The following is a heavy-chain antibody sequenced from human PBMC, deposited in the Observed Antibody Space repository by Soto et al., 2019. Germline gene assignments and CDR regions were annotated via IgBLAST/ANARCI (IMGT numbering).Heavy chain of an antibody. CDR3: ARGAERYYGSGNWFDP. Sequence: SSETLSLTCTVSGGSISSGGYYWSWIRQHPGKGLEWIGYIYYSGSTYYNPSLKSRGTISVDTSKNQFSLKLSSVTAADTAVYYCARGAERYYGSGNWFDPWGQGTLVTVSS. D-gene: IGHD3-10*01. J-gene: IGHJ5*02. CDR1: GGSISSGGYY. V-gene: IGHV4-31*03. CDR2: IYYSGST.